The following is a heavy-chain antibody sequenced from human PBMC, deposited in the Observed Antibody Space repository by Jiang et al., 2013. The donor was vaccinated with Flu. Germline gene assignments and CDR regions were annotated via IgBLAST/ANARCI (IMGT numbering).Heavy chain of an antibody. CDR1: GFTFSSYE. D-gene: IGHD2-2*01. CDR3: ARVPLKYCSSTSCYGARYYYMDV. Sequence: EVQLLESGGGLVQPGGSLRLSCAASGFTFSSYEMNWVRQAPGKGLEWVSYISSSGSTIYYADSVKGRFTISRDNAKNSLYLQMNSLRAEDTAVYYCARVPLKYCSSTSCYGARYYYMDVWGKGTTVTVSS. CDR2: ISSSGSTI. J-gene: IGHJ6*03. V-gene: IGHV3-48*03.